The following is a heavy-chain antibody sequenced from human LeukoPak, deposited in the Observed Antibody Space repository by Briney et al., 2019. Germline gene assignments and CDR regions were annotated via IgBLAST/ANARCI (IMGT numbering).Heavy chain of an antibody. CDR1: GYTFSSYG. Sequence: ASVKVSCEAFGYTFSSYGISWVRPAPGQGLEWMGWISAYSGNTNYAQKLQGRVTMTADTSTNTAYMELRSLRSDDTAVYYCARGHPGYYDNSGYLPLDYWGQGTLVTASS. D-gene: IGHD3-22*01. V-gene: IGHV1-18*01. J-gene: IGHJ4*02. CDR2: ISAYSGNT. CDR3: ARGHPGYYDNSGYLPLDY.